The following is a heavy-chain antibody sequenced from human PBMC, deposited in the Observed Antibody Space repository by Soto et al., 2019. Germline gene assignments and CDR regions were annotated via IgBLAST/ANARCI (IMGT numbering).Heavy chain of an antibody. CDR3: AKDNPPAGYSSSQGTNYYGMDV. V-gene: IGHV3-30*18. CDR1: GFTFSSYG. J-gene: IGHJ6*02. CDR2: ISYDGSNK. D-gene: IGHD6-6*01. Sequence: GGSLRLSCAASGFTFSSYGMHWVRQAPGKGLEWVAVISYDGSNKYYADSVKGRFTISRDNSKNTLYLQMNSLRAEDTAVYYCAKDNPPAGYSSSQGTNYYGMDVWGQGTTVTVSS.